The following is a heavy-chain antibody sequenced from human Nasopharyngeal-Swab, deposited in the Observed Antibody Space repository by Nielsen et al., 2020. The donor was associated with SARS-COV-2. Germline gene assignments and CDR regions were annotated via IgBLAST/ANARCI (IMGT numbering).Heavy chain of an antibody. CDR1: GFTLSSYS. J-gene: IGHJ6*02. D-gene: IGHD1-26*01. V-gene: IGHV3-21*01. Sequence: GESLKISCAASGFTLSSYSMNWVRQAPGKGLEWVSSISSSSSYIYYADSVKGRFTISRDNAKNSLYLQMNSLRAEDTAVYYCAADSGSYFGYYYYGMDVWGQGTTVTVSS. CDR2: ISSSSSYI. CDR3: AADSGSYFGYYYYGMDV.